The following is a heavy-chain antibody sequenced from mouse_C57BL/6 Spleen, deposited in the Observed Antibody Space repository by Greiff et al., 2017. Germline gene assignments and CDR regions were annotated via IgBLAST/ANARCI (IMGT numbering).Heavy chain of an antibody. Sequence: EVQGVESGAELVRPGSSVKMSCKTSGYTFTSYGINWVKQRPGQGLEWIGYIYIGNGYTEYNEKFKGKATLTSDTSSSTAYMQLSSLTSEDSAIYFCARSFYDGYYYAMDYWGQGTSVTVSS. J-gene: IGHJ4*01. D-gene: IGHD2-3*01. V-gene: IGHV1-58*01. CDR3: ARSFYDGYYYAMDY. CDR1: GYTFTSYG. CDR2: IYIGNGYT.